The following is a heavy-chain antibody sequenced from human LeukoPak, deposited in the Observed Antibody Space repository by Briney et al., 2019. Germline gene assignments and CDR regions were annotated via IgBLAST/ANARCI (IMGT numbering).Heavy chain of an antibody. CDR1: GYTFTGYY. CDR2: INPSSGGT. V-gene: IGHV1-2*02. D-gene: IGHD1-26*01. J-gene: IGHJ3*02. Sequence: GASVKVSCKASGYTFTGYYMHWVRQAPGQGLEWMGWINPSSGGTNYAQKFQGRVAMTRDTSISTAYMDLSRLRSDDTAVYYCARTAISGSYPDVFDIWGQGTMVTVSS. CDR3: ARTAISGSYPDVFDI.